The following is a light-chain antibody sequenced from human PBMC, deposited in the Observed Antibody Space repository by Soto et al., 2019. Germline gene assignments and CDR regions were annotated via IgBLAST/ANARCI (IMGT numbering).Light chain of an antibody. CDR3: QQYGSSPKT. J-gene: IGKJ5*01. V-gene: IGKV3-20*01. Sequence: EIVATKCPGTLSVSPRERATLSCRASQSVSSSYLAWYQQKPGQAPRLLIHGASSRATGIPDRISGSGSGTDFTLTISRLEPEDFAVYYCQQYGSSPKTFGQGTRLEIK. CDR2: GAS. CDR1: QSVSSSY.